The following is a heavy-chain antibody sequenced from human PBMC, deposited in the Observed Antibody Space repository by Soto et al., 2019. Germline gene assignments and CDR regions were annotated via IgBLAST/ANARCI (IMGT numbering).Heavy chain of an antibody. Sequence: SETLSLTCAVYGGSISSYYWSWIRQPPGKGLEWIGYIYYSGSTNYNPSLKSRVTISVDTSKNQFSLKLSSVTAADTAVYYCARDFGGGYFDYWGQGTLVTVSS. V-gene: IGHV4-59*01. CDR3: ARDFGGGYFDY. CDR1: GGSISSYY. J-gene: IGHJ4*02. D-gene: IGHD3-10*01. CDR2: IYYSGST.